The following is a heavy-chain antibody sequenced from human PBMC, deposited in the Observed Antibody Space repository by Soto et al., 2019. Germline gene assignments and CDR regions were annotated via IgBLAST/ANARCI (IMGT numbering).Heavy chain of an antibody. CDR1: GGSISSGGYY. Sequence: QVQLQESGPGLVKPSQTLSLTCTVSGGSISSGGYYWSWIRQHPGKGLEWIGYIYYSGSTYYNPSLKSRVTISVDTSKNQFSLKLSSVTAADTAVYYCAMNNYYDSSGQGAFDIWGQGTMVTVSS. D-gene: IGHD3-22*01. CDR3: AMNNYYDSSGQGAFDI. V-gene: IGHV4-31*03. CDR2: IYYSGST. J-gene: IGHJ3*02.